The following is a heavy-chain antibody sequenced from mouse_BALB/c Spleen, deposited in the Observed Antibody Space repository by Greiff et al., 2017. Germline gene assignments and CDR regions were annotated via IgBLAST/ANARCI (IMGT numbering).Heavy chain of an antibody. CDR1: GFNIKDYY. Sequence: EVQLQESGAELVRSGASVKLSCTASGFNIKDYYMHWVKQRPEQGLEWIGWIDPENGDTEYAPKFQGKATMTADTSSNTAYLQLSSLTSEDTAVYYCKGLYYGRDYAMDYWGQGTSVTVSS. D-gene: IGHD2-1*01. V-gene: IGHV14-4*02. CDR3: KGLYYGRDYAMDY. J-gene: IGHJ4*01. CDR2: IDPENGDT.